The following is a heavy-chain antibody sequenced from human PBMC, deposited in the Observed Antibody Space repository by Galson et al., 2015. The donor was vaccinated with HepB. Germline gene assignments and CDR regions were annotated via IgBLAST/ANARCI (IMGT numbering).Heavy chain of an antibody. V-gene: IGHV1-69*13. CDR3: ARYEAAADFSWGY. CDR2: IIPIFGTA. CDR1: GGTFSSYA. D-gene: IGHD6-13*01. J-gene: IGHJ4*02. Sequence: SVKVSCKASGGTFSSYAISWVRQAPGQGLEWMGGIIPIFGTANYAQKFQGRVTITADESTSTAYMELSSLRSEDTAVYYCARYEAAADFSWGYWGQGTLVTVSS.